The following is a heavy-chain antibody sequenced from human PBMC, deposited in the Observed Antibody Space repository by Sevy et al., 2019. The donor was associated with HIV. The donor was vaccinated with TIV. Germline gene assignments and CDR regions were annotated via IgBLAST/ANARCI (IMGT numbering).Heavy chain of an antibody. J-gene: IGHJ6*02. CDR1: GFTFSSYS. V-gene: IGHV3-21*01. D-gene: IGHD2-2*01. CDR3: ARADQLLPHYYYYYGMDV. CDR2: ISSSSSYI. Sequence: GGSLRLSCAASGFTFSSYSMNWVRQAPGKGLEWVSSISSSSSYIYYADSVKGRFTISRDNAKHSLYLQMNSLRAEDTAVYYCARADQLLPHYYYYYGMDVWGQGTTVTVSS.